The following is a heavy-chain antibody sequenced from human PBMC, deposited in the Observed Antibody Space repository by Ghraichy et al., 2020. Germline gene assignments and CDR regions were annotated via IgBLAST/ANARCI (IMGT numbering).Heavy chain of an antibody. CDR1: GRSMSGGRYY. Sequence: SETLSLTCSVSGRSMSGGRYYWSWIRQAAGKGLEWIGRISTSGSTFFNPSLKSRLTMSVDTTKNQFSVRLTSVTAADTAMYFCARENSYYDFLTGSPYYYTSSMTMGGKGTSVTFS. CDR3: ARENSYYDFLTGSPYYYTSSMTM. J-gene: IGHJ6*03. D-gene: IGHD3-9*01. CDR2: ISTSGST. V-gene: IGHV4-61*02.